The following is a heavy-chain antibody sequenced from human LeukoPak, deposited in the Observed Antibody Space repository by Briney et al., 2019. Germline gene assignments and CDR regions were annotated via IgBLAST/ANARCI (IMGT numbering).Heavy chain of an antibody. CDR1: GFTFSSYA. CDR2: ITSDGSNE. Sequence: GGSLRLSCAASGFTFSSYAMSWVRQAPGRGLVWVSRITSDGSNETYADSVKGRFTISRDNAKNTLYLQMNSLRVEDTAVYYCATDWFGAVDHWGQGTLVTVSS. J-gene: IGHJ4*02. D-gene: IGHD3-10*01. V-gene: IGHV3-74*01. CDR3: ATDWFGAVDH.